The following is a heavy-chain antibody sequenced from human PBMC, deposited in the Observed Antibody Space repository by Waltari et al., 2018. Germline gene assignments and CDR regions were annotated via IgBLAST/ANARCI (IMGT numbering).Heavy chain of an antibody. D-gene: IGHD3-10*01. CDR2: IYTSGST. CDR1: GGSISSYY. CDR3: ARGKMVRGVGYFDY. Sequence: VQLQESGPGLVKPSETLSLTCTVSGGSISSYYWSWIRQPAGKGLEWIGRIYTSGSTNYNPSLKSRVTMSVDTSKNQFSLKLSSVTAADTAVYYCARGKMVRGVGYFDYWGQGTLVTVSS. J-gene: IGHJ4*02. V-gene: IGHV4-4*07.